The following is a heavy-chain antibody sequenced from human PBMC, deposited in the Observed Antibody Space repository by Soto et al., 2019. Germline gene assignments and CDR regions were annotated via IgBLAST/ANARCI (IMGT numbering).Heavy chain of an antibody. Sequence: QVQLRQWGAGLLKPSETLSLTCVVSGGSFTDYKWTWIRQSPEKGLEWIGEIRHNGDTDSKPSLRSRLTMLLDTSKNQFSLHLSSVTSADTAVYFCAGGPDYGDYDAWGQGTLVTVSS. CDR1: GGSFTDYK. J-gene: IGHJ5*02. CDR3: AGGPDYGDYDA. CDR2: IRHNGDT. V-gene: IGHV4-34*01. D-gene: IGHD4-17*01.